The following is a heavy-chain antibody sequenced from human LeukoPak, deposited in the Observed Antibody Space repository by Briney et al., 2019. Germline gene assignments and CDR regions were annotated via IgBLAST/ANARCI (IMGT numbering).Heavy chain of an antibody. CDR2: ISSDGSNK. CDR3: RAATKYLDYYYDY. V-gene: IGHV3-30*03. J-gene: IGHJ4*02. CDR1: RFTFNTFG. D-gene: IGHD3-22*01. Sequence: PGGSLRLSCAASRFTFNTFGMRWVRQAPGKGLEWVAVISSDGSNKYYADSVKGRFTISRDNSKDTLYLQMSSLTIEDTAVYYCRAATKYLDYYYDYWGQGTLDTVSS.